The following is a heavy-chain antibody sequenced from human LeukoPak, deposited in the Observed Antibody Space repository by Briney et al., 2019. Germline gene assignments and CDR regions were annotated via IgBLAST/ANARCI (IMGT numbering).Heavy chain of an antibody. D-gene: IGHD1-1*01. CDR1: GFTFSSYW. J-gene: IGHJ4*02. CDR2: ISSDGSST. V-gene: IGHV3-74*01. Sequence: QSGGSLRLSCAASGFTFSSYWMRWVRQAPGKGLGWVSRISSDGSSTSYADSVKGRFTIFRDNAKNPLYLQMNSLGAEEPAVSYCARALPPSVNASWKWGQGTQVTVSS. CDR3: ARALPPSVNASWK.